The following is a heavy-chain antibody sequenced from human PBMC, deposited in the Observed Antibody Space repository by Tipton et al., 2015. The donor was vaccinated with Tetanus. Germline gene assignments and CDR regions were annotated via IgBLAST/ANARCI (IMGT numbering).Heavy chain of an antibody. CDR1: GSTFSYYG. V-gene: IGHV3-33*01. J-gene: IGHJ4*02. CDR3: ARDPYGDHGPFDY. Sequence: SLRLSCAASGSTFSYYGMHWVRQAPGKGLEWVAVIWYDGSNKYYADSVKGRFTISRDNSRNTLYLEMNSLRVEDTAVYYCARDPYGDHGPFDYRGQRTLVTVSS. D-gene: IGHD4-17*01. CDR2: IWYDGSNK.